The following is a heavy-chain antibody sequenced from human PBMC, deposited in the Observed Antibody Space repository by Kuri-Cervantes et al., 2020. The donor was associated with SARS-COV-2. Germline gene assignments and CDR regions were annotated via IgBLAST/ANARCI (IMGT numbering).Heavy chain of an antibody. CDR1: SSGYY. CDR2: INSDGSST. V-gene: IGHV3-74*01. D-gene: IGHD6-19*01. CDR3: ARGLFMGVSGWYFFDYYYGMDV. Sequence: GGSLRLSCYSISSGYYWGWLRQPPGKGLVWVSRINSDGSSTSYADSVKGRFTISRDNAKNTLYLQMNSLRAEDTAVYYCARGLFMGVSGWYFFDYYYGMDVWGQGTTVTVSS. J-gene: IGHJ6*02.